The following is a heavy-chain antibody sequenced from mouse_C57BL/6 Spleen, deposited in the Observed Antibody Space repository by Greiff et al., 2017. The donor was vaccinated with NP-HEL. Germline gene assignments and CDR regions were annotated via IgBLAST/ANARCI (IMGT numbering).Heavy chain of an antibody. J-gene: IGHJ1*03. Sequence: QVQLQQSGPGLVQPSQSLSITCTVSGFSLTSYGVHWVRQSPGKGLEWLGVIWSGGSTDYNAAFISRLSISKDNSKSQVFFKMNSLQADDTAIYYCARKDGYDENWYFDVWGTGTTVTVSS. V-gene: IGHV2-2*01. CDR2: IWSGGST. D-gene: IGHD2-2*01. CDR3: ARKDGYDENWYFDV. CDR1: GFSLTSYG.